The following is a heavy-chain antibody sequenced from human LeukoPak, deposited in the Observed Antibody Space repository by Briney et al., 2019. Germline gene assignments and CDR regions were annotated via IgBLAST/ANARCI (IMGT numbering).Heavy chain of an antibody. J-gene: IGHJ4*02. CDR3: AKGGDGYNYGSYFDY. Sequence: GGSLRLSCAASGFTFSSYGMHWVRQAPGKGLEWVAFIRYDGNSEFYVDSVKGRFTISRDNSKNTLYLQMNSLRAEDTAVYYCAKGGDGYNYGSYFDYWGQGTLVTVSS. V-gene: IGHV3-30*02. D-gene: IGHD5-24*01. CDR1: GFTFSSYG. CDR2: IRYDGNSE.